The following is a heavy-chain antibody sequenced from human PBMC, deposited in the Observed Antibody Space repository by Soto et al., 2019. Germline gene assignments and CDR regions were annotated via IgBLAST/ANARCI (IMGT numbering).Heavy chain of an antibody. CDR1: GFTFSSYG. CDR2: ISYDGSNK. V-gene: IGHV3-30*18. CDR3: AKVWDDYGDH. D-gene: IGHD3-16*01. J-gene: IGHJ4*02. Sequence: QVQLVESGGGVVQPGRSLRLSCAASGFTFSSYGMHWVRQAPGKGLEWVAVISYDGSNKYYADSVKGRFTISRDNSKNTLYLQMNRLRAEETAVYYCAKVWDDYGDHWGQGTLVTGSS.